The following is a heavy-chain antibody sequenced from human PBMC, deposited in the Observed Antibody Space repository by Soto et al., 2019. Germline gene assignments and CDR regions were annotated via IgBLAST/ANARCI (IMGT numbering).Heavy chain of an antibody. CDR2: INHSGST. Sequence: SETLSLTCAVYGGSFSGYYWSWIRQPPGKGLEWIAEINHSGSTNYNPSLKSRVTISVDTSKNQFSLKLSSVTAADTAVYYCASYSKYGSGSYIFDYWGQGTLVTVS. CDR1: GGSFSGYY. CDR3: ASYSKYGSGSYIFDY. D-gene: IGHD3-10*01. J-gene: IGHJ4*02. V-gene: IGHV4-34*01.